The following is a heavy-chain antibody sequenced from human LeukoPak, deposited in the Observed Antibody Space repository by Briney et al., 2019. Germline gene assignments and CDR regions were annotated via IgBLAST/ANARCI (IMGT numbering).Heavy chain of an antibody. CDR2: ISYDGGNK. Sequence: GGSLRLSCAASGFTFSTYTMHWVRQAPGKGLEWVTVISYDGGNKFYADSVKGRFTISRDNSKNTLHLQMSSLRVEDTAVYYCARVGIITSNWFDPWGQGTLVTVSS. CDR3: ARVGIITSNWFDP. V-gene: IGHV3-30-3*01. CDR1: GFTFSTYT. D-gene: IGHD3-16*01. J-gene: IGHJ5*02.